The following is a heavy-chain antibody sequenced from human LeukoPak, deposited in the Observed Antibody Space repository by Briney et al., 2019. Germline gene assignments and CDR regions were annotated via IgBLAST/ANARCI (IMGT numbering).Heavy chain of an antibody. D-gene: IGHD4-17*01. J-gene: IGHJ4*02. CDR2: ISGSGGST. CDR3: AKSRPDYGDYGGY. Sequence: GGSLRLPCAASGFTFSSYAMSWVRQAPGKGLECVSAISGSGGSTYYADSVKGRFTISRDNSKNTLYLQMNSLRAEDTAVYYCAKSRPDYGDYGGYRGQGTLVTVSS. V-gene: IGHV3-23*01. CDR1: GFTFSSYA.